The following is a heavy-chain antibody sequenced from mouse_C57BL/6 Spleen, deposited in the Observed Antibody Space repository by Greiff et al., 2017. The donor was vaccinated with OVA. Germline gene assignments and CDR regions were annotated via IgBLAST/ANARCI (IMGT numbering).Heavy chain of an antibody. CDR3: TRGLRGVAMDY. Sequence: QVQLKQSGAELVRPGASVTLSCKASGYTFTDYEMHWVKQTPVHGLEWIGAIDPETGGTAYNQKFKGKAILTADKSSSTAYMELRSLTSEDSGVYYCTRGLRGVAMDYWGQGTSVTVSS. J-gene: IGHJ4*01. CDR1: GYTFTDYE. CDR2: IDPETGGT. V-gene: IGHV1-15*01. D-gene: IGHD3-1*01.